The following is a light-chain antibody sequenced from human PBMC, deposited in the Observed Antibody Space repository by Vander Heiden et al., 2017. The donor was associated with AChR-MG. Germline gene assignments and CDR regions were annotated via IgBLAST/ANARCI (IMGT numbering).Light chain of an antibody. CDR3: QQSYNTPWT. J-gene: IGKJ1*01. CDR1: QGISSY. CDR2: AAS. V-gene: IGKV1-39*01. Sequence: IQMTQSPSSLSASVGDRVTITCRASQGISSYLNWYQQKPGKAPKLLIYAASSLQSGVPTRFGGSGAGTYFTLTSSSLQHEVFASYCCQQSYNTPWTFGQGTKVEIK.